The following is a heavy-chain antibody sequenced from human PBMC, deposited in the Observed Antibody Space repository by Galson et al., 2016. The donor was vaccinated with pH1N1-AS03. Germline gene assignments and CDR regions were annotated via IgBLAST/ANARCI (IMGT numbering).Heavy chain of an antibody. Sequence: SVKVSCKASGYTFRTYGISWVRQAPGQGLEWMAWITPYNDNTNYGQKFEDRITLTTDTATTTVYMELRNLRSDDTALYFCARDVGESVWLDPWGQGTLVTVAS. CDR1: GYTFRTYG. V-gene: IGHV1-18*01. J-gene: IGHJ5*02. CDR2: ITPYNDNT. CDR3: ARDVGESVWLDP.